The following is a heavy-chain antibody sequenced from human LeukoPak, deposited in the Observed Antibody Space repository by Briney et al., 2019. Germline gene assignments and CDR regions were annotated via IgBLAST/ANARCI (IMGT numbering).Heavy chain of an antibody. V-gene: IGHV4-39*01. D-gene: IGHD4/OR15-4a*01. Sequence: SETLSLTCTVSGGSISSSSYYWDWIRQPPGKGLEWIGTIYYSGTTYYNPSLKSRVTISVDTSKNQFSLKLSSVTAADTAVYYCARALYYGATFDAFDIWGQGTMVTVSS. CDR3: ARALYYGATFDAFDI. CDR2: IYYSGTT. J-gene: IGHJ3*02. CDR1: GGSISSSSYY.